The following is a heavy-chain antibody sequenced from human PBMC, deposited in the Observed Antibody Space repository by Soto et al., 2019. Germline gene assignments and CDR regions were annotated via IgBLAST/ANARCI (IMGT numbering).Heavy chain of an antibody. J-gene: IGHJ5*02. Sequence: RQPPGKGLEWIGYMYYSGNSDYNPSLKSRVSISVDTSKNHFSLNLRSVTAADTAVYYCARGNDFWSGYPNRFDPWGQGTLVTVSS. D-gene: IGHD3-3*01. V-gene: IGHV4-61*03. CDR3: ARGNDFWSGYPNRFDP. CDR2: MYYSGNS.